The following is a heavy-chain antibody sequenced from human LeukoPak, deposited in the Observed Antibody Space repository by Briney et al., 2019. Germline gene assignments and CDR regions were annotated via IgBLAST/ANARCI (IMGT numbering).Heavy chain of an antibody. Sequence: GGSLRLSCAASGFIFSSYAMSWVRQAPGKGLEWISAISGSGGNTYYTDSVKGRFTISRDDSRNTLHLQMNSLRDEDTAVYYCAKSFSVGYSSGWYVAAYCFDYWGQGTLVTVSS. CDR1: GFIFSSYA. V-gene: IGHV3-23*01. D-gene: IGHD6-19*01. CDR3: AKSFSVGYSSGWYVAAYCFDY. J-gene: IGHJ4*02. CDR2: ISGSGGNT.